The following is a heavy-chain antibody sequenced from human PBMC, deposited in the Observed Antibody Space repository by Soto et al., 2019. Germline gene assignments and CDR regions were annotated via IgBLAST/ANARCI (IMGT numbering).Heavy chain of an antibody. CDR1: GFTFSSYG. V-gene: IGHV3-33*01. D-gene: IGHD3-10*01. CDR2: IWYDGSNK. Sequence: PGGSLRLSCAASGFTFSSYGMHWVRQAPGKGLEWVAVIWYDGSNKYYADSVKGRFTISRDNSKNTLYLQMNSLRAEDTAVYYCARDGLDTMVRGVIIPFDYWGKGTLVTVSS. CDR3: ARDGLDTMVRGVIIPFDY. J-gene: IGHJ4*02.